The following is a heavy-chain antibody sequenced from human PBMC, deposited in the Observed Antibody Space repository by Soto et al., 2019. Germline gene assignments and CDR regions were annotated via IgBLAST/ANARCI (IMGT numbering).Heavy chain of an antibody. CDR1: GFTFSSYA. CDR3: AKGMGYCSSTSCYGGSHYYYYGMDV. Sequence: GGSLRLSCAASGFTFSSYAMSWVRQAPGKGLEWVSAISGSGGSTYYADSVKGRFTISRDNSKNTLYLQMNSLRAEDTAVYYCAKGMGYCSSTSCYGGSHYYYYGMDVWGQGTTVTVS. J-gene: IGHJ6*02. V-gene: IGHV3-23*01. CDR2: ISGSGGST. D-gene: IGHD2-2*01.